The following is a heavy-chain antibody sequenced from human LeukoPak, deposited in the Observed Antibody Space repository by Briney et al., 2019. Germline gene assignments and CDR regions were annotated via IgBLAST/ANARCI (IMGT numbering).Heavy chain of an antibody. J-gene: IGHJ4*02. V-gene: IGHV3-21*01. CDR2: ISSSSRYI. D-gene: IGHD4/OR15-4a*01. CDR1: GFTFTTYS. Sequence: GGSLRLSCAASGFTFTTYSMNWVRQAPGKGLEWVSSISSSSRYIYYADSVKGRFTISRDNAKNSLYLQMNSLRAEDTAVYYCARRAGAYSHPYDYWGQGTLVTVSS. CDR3: ARRAGAYSHPYDY.